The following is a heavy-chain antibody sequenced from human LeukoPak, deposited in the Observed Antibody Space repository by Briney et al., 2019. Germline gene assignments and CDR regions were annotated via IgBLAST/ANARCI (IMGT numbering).Heavy chain of an antibody. J-gene: IGHJ5*02. Sequence: SETLSLTCTVSGGSISSYYWSWIRQPAGKGLEWIGRIYTSGSTNYNPSLKSRGTMSVDASKNQFSLKLSSVTGADTAVYYCARLGTSNWFDPWRQGTLVTVSS. D-gene: IGHD2-2*01. V-gene: IGHV4-4*07. CDR2: IYTSGST. CDR3: ARLGTSNWFDP. CDR1: GGSISSYY.